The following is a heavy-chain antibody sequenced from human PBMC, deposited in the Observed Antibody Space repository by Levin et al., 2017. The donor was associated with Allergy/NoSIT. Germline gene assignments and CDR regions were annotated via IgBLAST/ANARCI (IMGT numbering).Heavy chain of an antibody. V-gene: IGHV2-70*01. CDR1: GFSLSTSGMC. J-gene: IGHJ6*02. Sequence: QTLSLTCTFSGFSLSTSGMCVSWIRQPPGKALEWLALIDWDDDKYYSTSLKTRLTISKDTSKNQVVLTMTNMDPVDTATYYCARIPPSFGGWYYGMDVWGQGTTVTVSS. D-gene: IGHD3-10*01. CDR3: ARIPPSFGGWYYGMDV. CDR2: IDWDDDK.